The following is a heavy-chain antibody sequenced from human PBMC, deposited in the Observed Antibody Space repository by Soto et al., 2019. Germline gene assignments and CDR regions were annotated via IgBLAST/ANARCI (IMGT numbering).Heavy chain of an antibody. CDR2: ISAYTDDP. J-gene: IGHJ5*02. CDR1: GNTFTNFG. D-gene: IGHD2-2*01. Sequence: ASVKVSCKASGNTFTNFGVTWVRQAPGQGLEWMGWISAYTDDPNYAQKFQGGVTMTIDTSTSTACLDLRSLTSDDTAVYYCAKVIPGAEAWFDPWGQGTLVTVSS. CDR3: AKVIPGAEAWFDP. V-gene: IGHV1-18*01.